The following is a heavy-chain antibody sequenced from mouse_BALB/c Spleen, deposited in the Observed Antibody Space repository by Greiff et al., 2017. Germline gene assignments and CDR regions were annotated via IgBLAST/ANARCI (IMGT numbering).Heavy chain of an antibody. Sequence: VQLKESGGGLVQPGGSRKLSCAASGFTFSSFGMHWVRQAPEKGLEWVAYISSGSSTIYYADTVKGRFTISRDNPKNTLFLQMTSLRSEDTAMYYCARHGNYPSYYYAMDYWGQGTSGTVSS. CDR3: ARHGNYPSYYYAMDY. V-gene: IGHV5-17*02. CDR2: ISSGSSTI. CDR1: GFTFSSFG. D-gene: IGHD2-1*01. J-gene: IGHJ4*01.